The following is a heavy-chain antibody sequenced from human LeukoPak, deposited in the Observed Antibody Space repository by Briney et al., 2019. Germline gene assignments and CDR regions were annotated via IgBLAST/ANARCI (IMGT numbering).Heavy chain of an antibody. D-gene: IGHD4-17*01. Sequence: PGGSLRLSCAASGFTFSSYSMNWVRQAPGKGLEWVSSISSSSSYIYYADSVKGRFTIPRDNAKNSLYLQMNSLRAEDTAVYYCAREIYGDYGGYFDYWGQGTLVTVSS. CDR1: GFTFSSYS. CDR3: AREIYGDYGGYFDY. J-gene: IGHJ4*02. CDR2: ISSSSSYI. V-gene: IGHV3-21*01.